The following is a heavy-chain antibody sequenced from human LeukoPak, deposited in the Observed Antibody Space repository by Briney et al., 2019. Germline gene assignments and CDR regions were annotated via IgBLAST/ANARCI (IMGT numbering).Heavy chain of an antibody. V-gene: IGHV1-69*04. CDR1: GGTFSSYA. J-gene: IGHJ4*02. D-gene: IGHD3-22*01. CDR2: IIPILGIA. Sequence: SVKVSCKASGGTFSSYAISWVGQAPGQGLEWMGRIIPILGIANYAQKFQGRVTITTDKSTSTAYMELSSLRSEDTAVYYCARENYDSSGYYSYFDYWGQGTLVTVSS. CDR3: ARENYDSSGYYSYFDY.